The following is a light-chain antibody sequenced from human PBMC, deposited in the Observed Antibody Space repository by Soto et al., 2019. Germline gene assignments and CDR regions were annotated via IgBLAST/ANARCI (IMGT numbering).Light chain of an antibody. Sequence: EIVLTQSPATLSFSPGERATLSCRASQSVTSFLAWYQQKPGQAPRLLIYDASNRANGIPARFSGSGSGTDFTLTISSLEPDDFAVYYCLQRSNWPLTFGGGTKVEIK. V-gene: IGKV3-11*01. CDR1: QSVTSF. J-gene: IGKJ4*01. CDR2: DAS. CDR3: LQRSNWPLT.